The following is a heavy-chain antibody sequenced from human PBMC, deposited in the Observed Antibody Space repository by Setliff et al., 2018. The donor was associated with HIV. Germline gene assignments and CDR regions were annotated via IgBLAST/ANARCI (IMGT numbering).Heavy chain of an antibody. CDR1: GGSIRSSSYY. D-gene: IGHD1-1*01. CDR2: IYYRGNT. J-gene: IGHJ4*02. V-gene: IGHV4-39*01. CDR3: ARLRGLNLEPFDY. Sequence: PSETLSLTCNVSGGSIRSSSYYWGWIRQPPGKGLEWIGSIYYRGNTYYNPSLKSRVTISVDTSKNQFSLKLTSVTAADTAVYYCARLRGLNLEPFDYWGQGTLVTVSS.